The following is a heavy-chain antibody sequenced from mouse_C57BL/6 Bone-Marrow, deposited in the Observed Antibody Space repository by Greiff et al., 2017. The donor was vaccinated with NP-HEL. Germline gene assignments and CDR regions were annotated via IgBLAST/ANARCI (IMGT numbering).Heavy chain of an antibody. D-gene: IGHD1-1*01. V-gene: IGHV1-59*01. J-gene: IGHJ2*01. CDR2: IDPSDSYT. CDR1: GYTFTSYW. CDR3: ARSTTVVAFDY. Sequence: QVQLQQPGAELVRPGTSVKLSCKASGYTFTSYWMHWVKQRPGQGLEWIGVIDPSDSYTTYNQKFKGKATLTVDTSSSTAYLQLSSLTSEDSAVYYCARSTTVVAFDYWGQGTTLTVSS.